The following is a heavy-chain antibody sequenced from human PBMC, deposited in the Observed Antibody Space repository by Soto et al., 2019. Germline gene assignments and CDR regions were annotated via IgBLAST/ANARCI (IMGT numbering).Heavy chain of an antibody. J-gene: IGHJ6*02. CDR3: ARGRMIVVVTQAPYGMDV. V-gene: IGHV1-2*04. CDR2: INPNSGGT. D-gene: IGHD3-22*01. CDR1: GYTFTGYY. Sequence: EASVKVSCKASGYTFTGYYMHCVRQAPGQGLEWMGWINPNSGGTNYAQKFQGWVTMTRDTSISTAYMELSRLRSDDTAVYYCARGRMIVVVTQAPYGMDVWGQGTTVTVSS.